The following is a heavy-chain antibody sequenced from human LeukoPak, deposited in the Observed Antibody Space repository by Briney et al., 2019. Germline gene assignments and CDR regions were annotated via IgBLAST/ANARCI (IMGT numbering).Heavy chain of an antibody. J-gene: IGHJ4*02. CDR1: GGSISSSNYY. CDR2: IYYSGTT. Sequence: SETLSLTCTVSGGSISSSNYYWGWIRQPPGKGLEWIGSIYYSGTTYYSSPLKSRVIISVDTSKNQFSLKLSSVTATDTAVYYCARHEAQDFDYWGQGTLVTVSS. CDR3: ARHEAQDFDY. V-gene: IGHV4-39*01.